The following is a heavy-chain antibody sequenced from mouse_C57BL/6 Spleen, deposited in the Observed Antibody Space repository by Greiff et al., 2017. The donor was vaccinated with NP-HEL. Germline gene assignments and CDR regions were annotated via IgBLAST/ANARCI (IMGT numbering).Heavy chain of an antibody. CDR3: TRRTLSGYFDY. CDR1: GYTFTDYE. Sequence: VKLQESGAELVRPGASVTLSCKASGYTFTDYEMHWVKQTPVHGLEWIGAIDPETGGTAYNQKFKGKAILTADNSSSTAYMELRSLTSEDSAVYYCTRRTLSGYFDYWGQGTTLTVSS. V-gene: IGHV1-15*01. J-gene: IGHJ2*01. CDR2: IDPETGGT. D-gene: IGHD1-1*02.